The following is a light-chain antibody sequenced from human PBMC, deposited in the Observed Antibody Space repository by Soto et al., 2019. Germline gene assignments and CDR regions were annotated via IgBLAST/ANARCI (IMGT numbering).Light chain of an antibody. CDR2: GAS. CDR1: QSGSSTY. Sequence: EIVLTHSPGTLSLSPGERATLSCRASQSGSSTYLAWYQQKPGQAPRLLIYGASSRATGIPDRFSGSGSGTDFTLTISRLEPEDFAVYYCQQYGSSPWTFGQGTKVDIK. CDR3: QQYGSSPWT. J-gene: IGKJ1*01. V-gene: IGKV3-20*01.